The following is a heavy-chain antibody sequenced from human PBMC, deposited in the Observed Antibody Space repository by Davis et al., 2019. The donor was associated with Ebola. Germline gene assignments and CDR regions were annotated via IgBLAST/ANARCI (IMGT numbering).Heavy chain of an antibody. V-gene: IGHV4-34*01. D-gene: IGHD4-11*01. CDR3: ARDLGYSNY. CDR1: GGSISSYY. J-gene: IGHJ4*02. CDR2: INHSGST. Sequence: PSETLSLTCTVSGGSISSYYWSWIRQPPGKGLEWIGEINHSGSTNYNPSLKSRVTISVDTSKNQFSLKLSSVTAADTAVYYCARDLGYSNYWGQGTLVTVSS.